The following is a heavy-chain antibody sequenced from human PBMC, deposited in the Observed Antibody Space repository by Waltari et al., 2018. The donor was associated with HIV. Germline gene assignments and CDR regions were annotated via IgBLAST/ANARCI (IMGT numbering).Heavy chain of an antibody. CDR2: IGPWDSYP. D-gene: IGHD6-19*01. CDR1: GYSFPSYW. Sequence: EVQLVQSGAEVKKPGESLRISCKGSGYSFPSYWISWVRQMPGKGLEWMGRIGPWDSYPNYSPSLQGRVTISADKSISTAYLQWSSLRASDTAMYYCARQVSSSGWVFWGQGTLVTVSS. CDR3: ARQVSSSGWVF. J-gene: IGHJ4*02. V-gene: IGHV5-10-1*01.